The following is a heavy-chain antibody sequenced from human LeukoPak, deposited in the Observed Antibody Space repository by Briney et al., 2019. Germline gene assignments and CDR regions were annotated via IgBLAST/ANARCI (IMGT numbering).Heavy chain of an antibody. J-gene: IGHJ4*02. V-gene: IGHV4-59*01. Sequence: SETLSLTCTVSGGSISSYYWSWIRQPPGKGLEWIGYVSYTGSTNYNPSLKSRVTISIDTSKTQFSLKINSVTAADTAVYYCARDGAPGGLAYFDYWGRGTLVTVSS. CDR1: GGSISSYY. CDR2: VSYTGST. CDR3: ARDGAPGGLAYFDY. D-gene: IGHD3-16*01.